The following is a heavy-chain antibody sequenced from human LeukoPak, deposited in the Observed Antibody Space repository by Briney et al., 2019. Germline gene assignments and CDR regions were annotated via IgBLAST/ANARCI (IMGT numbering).Heavy chain of an antibody. CDR1: GFTFSNYW. Sequence: PGGSLRLSCEGSGFTFSNYWMGWVRQAPGKGLQWVANIKTDGSEKYYVDSVKGRFTISRDNAKNSLYLQMNSLRAEDTAVYYCATYSSLNRREFQFWGQGTLFTVSS. D-gene: IGHD3-22*01. CDR2: IKTDGSEK. V-gene: IGHV3-7*01. J-gene: IGHJ1*01. CDR3: ATYSSLNRREFQF.